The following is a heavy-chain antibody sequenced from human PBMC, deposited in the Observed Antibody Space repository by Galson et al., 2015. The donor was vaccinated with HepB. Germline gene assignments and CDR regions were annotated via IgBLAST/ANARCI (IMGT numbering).Heavy chain of an antibody. D-gene: IGHD3-10*01. CDR1: GYSFTNYW. CDR2: IDPGDSYT. V-gene: IGHV5-10-1*01. Sequence: QSGAEVKKPGESLRISCKGSGYSFTNYWITWVRQMPGKGLECMGRIDPGDSYTNYSPSFQGHVTISVDKSISTAYLQWSSLKASDTAIYYCASPHSGSYKGGMDVWGQGTTVTVSS. J-gene: IGHJ6*02. CDR3: ASPHSGSYKGGMDV.